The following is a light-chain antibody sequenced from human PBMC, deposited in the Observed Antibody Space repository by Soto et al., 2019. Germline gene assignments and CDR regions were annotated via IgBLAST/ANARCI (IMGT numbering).Light chain of an antibody. J-gene: IGKJ1*01. CDR3: HQYATSPQT. Sequence: EIVLTQSPGTLSLSPGERATLSSRASQSVPKNYLAWYQHKPGQAPRLLIYGPSSRATGIPDRFSGSGSGTDFTLSISRLEPEDFAVYYCHQYATSPQTFGQGTKVEIK. V-gene: IGKV3-20*01. CDR1: QSVPKNY. CDR2: GPS.